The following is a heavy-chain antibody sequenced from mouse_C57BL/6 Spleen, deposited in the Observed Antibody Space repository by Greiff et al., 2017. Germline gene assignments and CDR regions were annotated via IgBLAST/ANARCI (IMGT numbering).Heavy chain of an antibody. CDR2: IYPRSGNT. CDR1: GYTFTSYG. V-gene: IGHV1-81*01. Sequence: QVQLQQSGAELARPGASVKLSCKASGYTFTSYGISWVKQRTGQGLEWIGEIYPRSGNTYYNEKFKGKATLTADKSSSTAYMELRNLTSEDSAVYFCARGGGNSLYAMDYWGQGTSVTVSS. CDR3: ARGGGNSLYAMDY. J-gene: IGHJ4*01. D-gene: IGHD2-1*01.